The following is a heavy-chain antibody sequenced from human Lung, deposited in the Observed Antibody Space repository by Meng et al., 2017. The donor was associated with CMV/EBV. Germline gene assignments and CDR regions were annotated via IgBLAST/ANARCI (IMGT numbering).Heavy chain of an antibody. J-gene: IGHJ5*02. V-gene: IGHV5-51*01. Sequence: GGSXRLXCKGSGYSFTSYWIGWVRQMPGKGLEWMGIIYPGYSDTSYSPSFQGQVTISADKSISTAYLQWSSLKASDTAMYYCARGPKNFGGWYDLHWFDPXGQGXLVTVSS. CDR2: IYPGYSDT. CDR1: GYSFTSYW. D-gene: IGHD3-16*01. CDR3: ARGPKNFGGWYDLHWFDP.